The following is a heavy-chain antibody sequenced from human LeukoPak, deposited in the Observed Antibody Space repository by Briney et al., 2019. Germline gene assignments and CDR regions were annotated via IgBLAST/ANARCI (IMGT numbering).Heavy chain of an antibody. D-gene: IGHD4-17*01. Sequence: GGSLRLSCAASGCTFDDYGMSWVRQAPGRGLEGVSCINWNGGSTGYVDSVKGRFTISRDNAKNSLYLQMNSLRAEDTAVYYCARFQYDSGSPHNWFDPWGQGTLVTVSS. CDR1: GCTFDDYG. J-gene: IGHJ5*02. CDR2: INWNGGST. V-gene: IGHV3-20*04. CDR3: ARFQYDSGSPHNWFDP.